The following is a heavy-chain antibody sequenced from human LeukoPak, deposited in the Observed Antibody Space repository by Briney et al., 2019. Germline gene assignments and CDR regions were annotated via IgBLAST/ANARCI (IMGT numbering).Heavy chain of an antibody. Sequence: GESLRISFKGSGYSFTSYWISWVRQMPGKGLEWMGRIDPSDSYTNYSPSFQGHVTISADKSISTAYLQWSSLKASDSAMYYCARHREYSSSSDYWGQGTLVTVSS. J-gene: IGHJ4*02. D-gene: IGHD6-6*01. CDR3: ARHREYSSSSDY. CDR1: GYSFTSYW. V-gene: IGHV5-10-1*01. CDR2: IDPSDSYT.